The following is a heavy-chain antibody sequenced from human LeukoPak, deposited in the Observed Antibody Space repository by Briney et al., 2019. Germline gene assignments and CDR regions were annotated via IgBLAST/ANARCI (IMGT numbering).Heavy chain of an antibody. J-gene: IGHJ4*02. Sequence: QPGGSLRLSCAASGFSLSSYWMHWVRQAPGKGLVWVLRVNGDGSRTSYADSVKGRFTISRDDAKNTLYLQMNSLRAEDTAVSYCAREGYFDSSGYDFGYWGQGTLVTVSS. V-gene: IGHV3-74*01. CDR3: AREGYFDSSGYDFGY. CDR2: VNGDGSRT. CDR1: GFSLSSYW. D-gene: IGHD3-22*01.